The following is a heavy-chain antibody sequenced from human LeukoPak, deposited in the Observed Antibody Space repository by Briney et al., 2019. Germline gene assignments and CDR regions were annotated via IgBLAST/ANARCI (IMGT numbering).Heavy chain of an antibody. Sequence: SETLSLTCAVYGGSFSGYYWSWIRQPPGKGLEWIGEINHSGSTNYNTSLKSRVTISVDTSKNQFSLKLSSVTAADTAVYYCARGFSAPYYDFWSGTQTHWYFDLWGRGTLVTVSS. J-gene: IGHJ2*01. D-gene: IGHD3-3*01. CDR3: ARGFSAPYYDFWSGTQTHWYFDL. CDR1: GGSFSGYY. V-gene: IGHV4-34*01. CDR2: INHSGST.